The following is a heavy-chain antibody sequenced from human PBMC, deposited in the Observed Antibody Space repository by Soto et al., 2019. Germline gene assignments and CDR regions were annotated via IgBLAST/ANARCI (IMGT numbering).Heavy chain of an antibody. CDR2: ISWNSGSI. V-gene: IGHV3-9*01. D-gene: IGHD2-15*01. CDR1: GFTFDDYA. J-gene: IGHJ4*02. Sequence: PGGSLRLSCAASGFTFDDYAMHWVRQAPGKGLEWVSGISWNSGSIGYADSVKGRFTISRDNAKNSLYLQMNSLRAEDTALYYCAKAGPRDGSRFDYWGQGTLVTVSS. CDR3: AKAGPRDGSRFDY.